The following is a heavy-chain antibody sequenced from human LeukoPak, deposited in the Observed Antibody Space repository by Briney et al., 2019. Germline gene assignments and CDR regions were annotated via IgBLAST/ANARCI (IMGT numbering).Heavy chain of an antibody. CDR2: INHSGST. D-gene: IGHD3-22*01. J-gene: IGHJ5*02. Sequence: SETLSLTCAVYGGSFSGYYWSWIRQPPGKGLEWIGEINHSGSTNYNPSLKSRVTISVDTSKNQFSLKLSSVTAADTAVYYCARGVRITMIVPRGWFDPWGQGTLVTVSS. CDR3: ARGVRITMIVPRGWFDP. CDR1: GGSFSGYY. V-gene: IGHV4-34*01.